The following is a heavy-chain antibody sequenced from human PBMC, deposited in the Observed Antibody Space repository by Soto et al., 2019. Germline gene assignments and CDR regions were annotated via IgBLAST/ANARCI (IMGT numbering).Heavy chain of an antibody. CDR1: GYSFTSYW. Sequence: GESLKISCKGSGYSFTSYWIGWVRQMPGKGLEWMGIIYPGDSDTRYSPSFQGQVTISADKSISTAYLQWSSLKASDTAMYYCARLGCSSTSCYAGVTRYYGMDVWGQGTTVTVSS. CDR3: ARLGCSSTSCYAGVTRYYGMDV. D-gene: IGHD2-2*01. J-gene: IGHJ6*02. V-gene: IGHV5-51*01. CDR2: IYPGDSDT.